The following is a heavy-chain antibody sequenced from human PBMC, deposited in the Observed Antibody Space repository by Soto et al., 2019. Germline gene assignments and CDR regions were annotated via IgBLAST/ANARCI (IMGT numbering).Heavy chain of an antibody. CDR1: GDSVSSNSAA. CDR2: TYCRSKWYN. V-gene: IGHV6-1*01. J-gene: IGHJ4*02. CDR3: ARDRLGDGYNDY. D-gene: IGHD5-12*01. Sequence: PSQTFSLTCAISGDSVSSNSAAWSWIRQSPSRGLEWLGRTYCRSKWYNNYAVSVKSRITINPDTSKNQFSLQLNSVTPGDTAVYYCARDRLGDGYNDYWGQGTLVTVSS.